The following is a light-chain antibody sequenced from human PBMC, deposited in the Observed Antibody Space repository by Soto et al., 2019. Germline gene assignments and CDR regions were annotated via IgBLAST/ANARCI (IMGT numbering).Light chain of an antibody. CDR2: GAS. V-gene: IGKV3D-15*01. Sequence: EIVLTQSPDTLSLSPGESATLSCRASQSVGYLAWYQQKPGQAPRLLIYGASSRATGVPDRFSGSGSGTDFTLTISSLQAADFAVYHCQHYNNWPITFGQGTRLENK. CDR3: QHYNNWPIT. J-gene: IGKJ5*01. CDR1: QSVGY.